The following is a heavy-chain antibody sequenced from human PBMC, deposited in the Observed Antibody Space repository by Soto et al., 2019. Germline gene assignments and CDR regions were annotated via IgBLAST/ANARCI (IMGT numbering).Heavy chain of an antibody. CDR2: INAGNGNT. CDR1: GYTFTSYA. V-gene: IGHV1-3*01. J-gene: IGHJ5*02. Sequence: GASVKVSCKASGYTFTSYAMHWVRQAPGQRLEWMGWINAGNGNTKYSQKFQGRVTITRDTSASTAYMELSSLRSEDTAVYYCARDPYYDSSGYYSPGSWFDPWGQGTLVTVSS. D-gene: IGHD3-22*01. CDR3: ARDPYYDSSGYYSPGSWFDP.